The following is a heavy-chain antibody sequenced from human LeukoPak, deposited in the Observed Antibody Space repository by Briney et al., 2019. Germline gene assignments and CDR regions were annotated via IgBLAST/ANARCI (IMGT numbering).Heavy chain of an antibody. CDR2: ISGGGGST. J-gene: IGHJ5*02. V-gene: IGHV3-23*01. CDR3: AKDYGSSSTNWFDP. CDR1: GFTFSTYA. D-gene: IGHD6-6*01. Sequence: PGGSLRLSCAASGFTFSTYAMSWVRQAPGKGLEWVSAISGGGGSTYYADSVKGRFTISRDNSKNTLYLQVNSLRAEDTAIYYCAKDYGSSSTNWFDPWGQGTLVTVSS.